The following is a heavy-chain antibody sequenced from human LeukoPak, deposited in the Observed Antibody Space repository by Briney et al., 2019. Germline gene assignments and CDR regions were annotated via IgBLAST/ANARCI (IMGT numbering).Heavy chain of an antibody. D-gene: IGHD6-13*01. CDR2: ITDSSTST. CDR1: GFTFNNYV. V-gene: IGHV3-23*01. J-gene: IGHJ4*02. Sequence: GGSLRLSCAASGFTFNNYVMNWVRQAPGKGLEWVSVITDSSTSTYYADSVKGRFTISRHNSKNTLYLQMNSLRAEDTAVYYCAKGSSSSRPYYFGYWGQGTLVTVSS. CDR3: AKGSSSSRPYYFGY.